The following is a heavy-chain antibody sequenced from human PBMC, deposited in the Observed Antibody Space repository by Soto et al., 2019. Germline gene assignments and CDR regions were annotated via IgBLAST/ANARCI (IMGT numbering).Heavy chain of an antibody. Sequence: TSETLSLTCAVSGGSISSGGYSWSWIRQPPGKGLECIGYIYHSGSTYYNPSLKSRVTISVDRSKNQLSLKLSSVTAADTAVYYCARGTTTVTTFAYWGQGTLVTVSS. J-gene: IGHJ4*02. V-gene: IGHV4-30-2*01. D-gene: IGHD4-17*01. CDR3: ARGTTTVTTFAY. CDR2: IYHSGST. CDR1: GGSISSGGYS.